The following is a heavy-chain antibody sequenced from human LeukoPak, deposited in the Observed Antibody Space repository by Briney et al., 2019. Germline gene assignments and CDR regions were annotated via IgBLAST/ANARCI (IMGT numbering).Heavy chain of an antibody. CDR2: ISSSGSTI. Sequence: PGGSLRLSCAASGFTFSSYEMNWVRQAPGKGLEWVSYISSSGSTIYYADSVKGRFTISRDNAKNSLYLQMNSLRAEDTAVYYCASMVVTATMRYFDYWGQGTLVTVSS. J-gene: IGHJ4*02. CDR3: ASMVVTATMRYFDY. D-gene: IGHD2-21*02. CDR1: GFTFSSYE. V-gene: IGHV3-48*03.